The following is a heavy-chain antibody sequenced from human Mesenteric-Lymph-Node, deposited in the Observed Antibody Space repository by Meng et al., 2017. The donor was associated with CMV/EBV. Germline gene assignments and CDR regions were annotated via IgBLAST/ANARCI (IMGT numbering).Heavy chain of an antibody. V-gene: IGHV3-23*01. CDR2: INISGGRT. D-gene: IGHD4-11*01. CDR3: VGRTSVTEKHFDY. Sequence: CAVSGFTFSNYAMTWVRQAPGEGLVWVLTINISGGRTYYADSVKGRFAISRDNSKNTVYLQMNNLRAEDTAVYYCVGRTSVTEKHFDYWGQGTLVTVSS. CDR1: GFTFSNYA. J-gene: IGHJ4*02.